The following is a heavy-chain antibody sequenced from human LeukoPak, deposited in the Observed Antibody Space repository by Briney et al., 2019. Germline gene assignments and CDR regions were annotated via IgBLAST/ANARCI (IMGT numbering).Heavy chain of an antibody. CDR2: INTNSGVT. CDR3: ARGPTLLWFGELLSYYYYYGMDV. D-gene: IGHD3-10*01. J-gene: IGHJ6*02. CDR1: GYTFTRYY. Sequence: GASEKVSCKASGYTFTRYYMHWVRHAPGQGLEWMGWINTNSGVTNYAQKFQGRVTMTRDTSISTAYMELSRLRSDDTAVYYCARGPTLLWFGELLSYYYYYGMDVWGQGTTVTVSS. V-gene: IGHV1-2*02.